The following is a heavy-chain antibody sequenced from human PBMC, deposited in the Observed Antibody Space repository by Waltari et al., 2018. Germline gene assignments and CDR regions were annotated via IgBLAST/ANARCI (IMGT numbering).Heavy chain of an antibody. Sequence: QVQLQESGPGLVKPSETLSLTCTVSGYSISSGYYWGWIRQPPGKGLELIGSIYHSGSTYYNPSLKSRVTISVDTSKNQFSLKLSSVTAADTAVYYCARDGEVAATVYYYYYMDVWGKGTTVTVSS. D-gene: IGHD2-15*01. CDR3: ARDGEVAATVYYYYYMDV. J-gene: IGHJ6*03. CDR2: IYHSGST. CDR1: GYSISSGYY. V-gene: IGHV4-38-2*02.